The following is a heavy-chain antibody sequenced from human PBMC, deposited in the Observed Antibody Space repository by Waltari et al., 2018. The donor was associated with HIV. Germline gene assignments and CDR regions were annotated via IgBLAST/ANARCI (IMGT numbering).Heavy chain of an antibody. D-gene: IGHD3-10*01. CDR3: AGITMVRGGVDWYFDR. CDR2: TNAGNGNT. J-gene: IGHJ2*01. CDR1: GYTFTGSA. Sequence: QVQLLQPGAEVKKPGASVQVSCKASGYTFTGSAMHWVGQAPGQRLEWMGWTNAGNGNTKYSQKFQGRVTITRDTSASTAYMELSSLRSEDTAVYYCAGITMVRGGVDWYFDRWGRGTLVTVSS. V-gene: IGHV1-3*01.